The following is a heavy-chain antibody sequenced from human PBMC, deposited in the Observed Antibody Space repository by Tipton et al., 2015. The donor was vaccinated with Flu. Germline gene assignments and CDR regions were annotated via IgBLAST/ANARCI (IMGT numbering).Heavy chain of an antibody. Sequence: LRLSCTVSGGSISSGSYYWSWIRQPAGKGLEWIGRIYTSGSTNYNPSLKSRVTISVDTSKNQFSLKLSSVTAADTAVYYCARDRVGDYSGFDPWGQGTLATVSS. CDR1: GGSISSGSYY. D-gene: IGHD4-17*01. CDR3: ARDRVGDYSGFDP. CDR2: IYTSGST. J-gene: IGHJ5*02. V-gene: IGHV4-61*02.